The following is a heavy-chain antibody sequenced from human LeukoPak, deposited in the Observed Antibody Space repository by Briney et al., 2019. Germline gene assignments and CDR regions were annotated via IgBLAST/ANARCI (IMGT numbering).Heavy chain of an antibody. Sequence: SETLSLTCTVSGGSVSSGSYYWTWIRQPPGKGLEWIGYIYYSGSSNYNPSLKSRVTISVDTSKNQFSLKLSSVTASDTAVYYCARVPISLYYFDHWGQGILVTVSS. CDR1: GGSVSSGSYY. V-gene: IGHV4-61*01. CDR2: IYYSGSS. J-gene: IGHJ4*02. D-gene: IGHD1-1*01. CDR3: ARVPISLYYFDH.